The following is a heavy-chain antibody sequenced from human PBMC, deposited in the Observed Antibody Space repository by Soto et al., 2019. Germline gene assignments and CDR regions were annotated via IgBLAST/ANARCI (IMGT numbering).Heavy chain of an antibody. CDR3: AHRLNYYGSGSYSRWFDP. CDR2: IYWDDDK. V-gene: IGHV2-5*02. J-gene: IGHJ5*02. CDR1: GFSLSTSGVG. Sequence: QITLKESGPTLLKPTQTLTLTCTFSGFSLSTSGVGVGWIRQPPGKALEWLAIIYWDDDKRYSPSLKSRLTSPKDTSNTQVVLPLTNMDPVDTATYYCAHRLNYYGSGSYSRWFDPWGQGTLVTVSA. D-gene: IGHD3-10*01.